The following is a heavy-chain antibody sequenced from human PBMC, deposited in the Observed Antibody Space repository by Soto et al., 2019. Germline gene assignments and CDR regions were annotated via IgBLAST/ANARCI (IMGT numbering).Heavy chain of an antibody. Sequence: QVQLVQSGAEVKKPGSSVKVSCKASGGTFSSYTISWVRQAPGQGLEWMGRIIPILGIANYAQKFQGKVTITADNTTSTAHMELSSLRSEDTDVYYCARGGYSGHAGEYGVYWGQGTLVTVSS. J-gene: IGHJ4*02. V-gene: IGHV1-69*02. D-gene: IGHD5-12*01. CDR2: IIPILGIA. CDR1: GGTFSSYT. CDR3: ARGGYSGHAGEYGVY.